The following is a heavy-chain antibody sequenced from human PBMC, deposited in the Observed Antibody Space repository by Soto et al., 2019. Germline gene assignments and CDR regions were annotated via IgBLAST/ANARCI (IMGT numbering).Heavy chain of an antibody. D-gene: IGHD1-26*01. V-gene: IGHV3-23*01. CDR3: AKTRESGIYFYFDS. Sequence: GGSLRLSCAASGFTFTSAAVSWLRQAPGKGLERVSTLSGSGATTYYADSVKGRFTISRDNSKNTLYLQMNSLRAEDTALYYCAKTRESGIYFYFDSWGQGALVTVSS. J-gene: IGHJ4*02. CDR1: GFTFTSAA. CDR2: LSGSGATT.